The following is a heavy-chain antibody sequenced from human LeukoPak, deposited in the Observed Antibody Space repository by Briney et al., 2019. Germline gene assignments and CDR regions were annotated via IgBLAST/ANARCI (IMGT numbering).Heavy chain of an antibody. D-gene: IGHD4-17*01. CDR3: ASFMTTVTIPDY. Sequence: GGSLRLSCAASGFTFRSYSMNWVRQAPGKRLEWLSSITSSGSHMYYADSVKGRFTISRDNAKSSLYLQMNSLSAEDTAVYYCASFMTTVTIPDYWGQGILVTVSS. J-gene: IGHJ4*02. CDR1: GFTFRSYS. V-gene: IGHV3-21*01. CDR2: ITSSGSHM.